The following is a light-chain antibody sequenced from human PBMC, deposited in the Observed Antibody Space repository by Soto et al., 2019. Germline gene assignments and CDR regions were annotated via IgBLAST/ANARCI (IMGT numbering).Light chain of an antibody. CDR2: DDS. CDR1: NIGSKS. Sequence: SSELTQPPSVSVAPGQTARITCGGNNIGSKSVHWYQQKPGQAPLLVVYDDSDRPSGITERFSGSNSGNTATLTISRVEAWDEADDYCQVWDSSSDPDVVFGGGTKLTVL. V-gene: IGLV3-21*02. CDR3: QVWDSSSDPDVV. J-gene: IGLJ2*01.